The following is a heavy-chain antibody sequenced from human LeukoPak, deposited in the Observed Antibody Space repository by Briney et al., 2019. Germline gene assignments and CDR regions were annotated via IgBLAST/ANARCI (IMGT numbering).Heavy chain of an antibody. CDR2: IYTGGDT. Sequence: PGGSLRLSCAASGFIVSNNYMNWVRQAPGEGLERVSVIYTGGDTYYADSVKGRFTISRDTSKNTLYLQMNSLRAEDTAVYYCAREERYYFNYWGQGTLVTVSS. CDR1: GFIVSNNY. J-gene: IGHJ4*02. V-gene: IGHV3-53*01. D-gene: IGHD1-1*01. CDR3: AREERYYFNY.